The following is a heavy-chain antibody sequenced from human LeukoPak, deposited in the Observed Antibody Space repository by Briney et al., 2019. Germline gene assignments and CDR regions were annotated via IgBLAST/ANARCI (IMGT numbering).Heavy chain of an antibody. CDR1: GFTASSNY. CDR3: AKPKDKSNFSAY. J-gene: IGHJ4*02. Sequence: GGSLRLSRAVSGFTASSNYMSWVRQAPGKGLEWVSVIYSGGSTYYADSVKGRFTISRDNSKNMVYLQMNYLRAEDTAVYYCAKPKDKSNFSAYWGQGALVAVSS. CDR2: IYSGGST. V-gene: IGHV3-66*04. D-gene: IGHD2/OR15-2a*01.